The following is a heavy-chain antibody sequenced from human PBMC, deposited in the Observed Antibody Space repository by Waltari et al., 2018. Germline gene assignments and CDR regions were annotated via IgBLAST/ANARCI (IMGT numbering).Heavy chain of an antibody. V-gene: IGHV4-59*01. J-gene: IGHJ4*02. CDR3: AREGGGYYDSSGYYY. CDR2: IYYSGST. Sequence: QVQLQESSPGLVKPSETLSLTCTVSGGSLSSYYWSWIRQPPGKGLEWIGYIYYSGSTNYNPSLKSLVTISVDTSKNQFSLKLSSVTAADTAVYYCAREGGGYYDSSGYYYWGQGTLVTVSS. CDR1: GGSLSSYY. D-gene: IGHD3-22*01.